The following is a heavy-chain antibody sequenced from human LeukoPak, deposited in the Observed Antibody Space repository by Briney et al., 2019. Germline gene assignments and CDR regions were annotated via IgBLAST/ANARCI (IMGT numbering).Heavy chain of an antibody. CDR1: GFTFSSYA. J-gene: IGHJ4*02. Sequence: PGGSLRLSCAASGFTFSSYAMSWVRQAPGKGPEWVSAISGSGGSTYYADSVKGRFTISRDNSKNTLYLQMNSLRAEDTAVYYCAKDPHAIVATASEGDYWGQGTLVTVSS. V-gene: IGHV3-23*01. CDR3: AKDPHAIVATASEGDY. D-gene: IGHD5-12*01. CDR2: ISGSGGST.